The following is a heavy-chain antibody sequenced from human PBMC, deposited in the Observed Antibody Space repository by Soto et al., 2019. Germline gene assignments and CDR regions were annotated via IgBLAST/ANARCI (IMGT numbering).Heavy chain of an antibody. CDR3: AKRATGTYFDY. CDR1: GFSFSSYA. Sequence: EVQLLESGGGLVQPGGSLRLSCAASGFSFSSYAMNWVRQAPGKGLEWVSVISGSGDSTYYADSVKVRFTISRDNSKNTLYLQMNSLRAEDTAVYYCAKRATGTYFDYWGQGTLVTVSS. D-gene: IGHD1-1*01. CDR2: ISGSGDST. J-gene: IGHJ4*02. V-gene: IGHV3-23*01.